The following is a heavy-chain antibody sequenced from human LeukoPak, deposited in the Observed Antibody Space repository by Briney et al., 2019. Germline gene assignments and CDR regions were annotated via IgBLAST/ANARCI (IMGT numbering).Heavy chain of an antibody. D-gene: IGHD6-19*01. CDR3: ARDAPQWRNAFDF. Sequence: SVKVSCKASGYTFTSCGICWVRQAPGQGLEWMGWVSAYNGDTNYAQKFQGRVTMTTDTSTSTAYMELRSLRSDDTAVYYCARDAPQWRNAFDFWGQGTMVTVSS. CDR1: GYTFTSCG. J-gene: IGHJ3*01. CDR2: VSAYNGDT. V-gene: IGHV1-18*01.